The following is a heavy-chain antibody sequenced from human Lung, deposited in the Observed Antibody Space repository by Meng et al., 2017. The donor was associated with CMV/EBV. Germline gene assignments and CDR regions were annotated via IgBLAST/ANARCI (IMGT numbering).Heavy chain of an antibody. CDR2: IHHSGYT. D-gene: IGHD7-27*01. V-gene: IGHV4-61*01. Sequence: SVSTVSFYWSWIRQPPGKGLEWLGYIHHSGYTNYAPSLKSRVTISLDTSKNQFSLTLSSVTAADTAEYYCARDLNGDGIFYFYGMDVWGQGTTVTVSS. J-gene: IGHJ6*02. CDR1: SVSTVSFY. CDR3: ARDLNGDGIFYFYGMDV.